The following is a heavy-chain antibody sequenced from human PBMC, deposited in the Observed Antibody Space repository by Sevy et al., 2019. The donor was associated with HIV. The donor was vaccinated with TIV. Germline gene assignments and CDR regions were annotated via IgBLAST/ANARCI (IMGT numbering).Heavy chain of an antibody. V-gene: IGHV3-23*01. J-gene: IGHJ4*02. CDR3: ARLINMVRGVTAKQLDY. CDR2: ISGSGGST. CDR1: GFTFSSYA. Sequence: GGSLRLSCAASGFTFSSYAMSWVRQAPGKGLEWVSAISGSGGSTYYADSVKGRFTISRDNSKNTLYLQMNSLRAEDKAVYYCARLINMVRGVTAKQLDYWGQGTLVTVSS. D-gene: IGHD3-10*01.